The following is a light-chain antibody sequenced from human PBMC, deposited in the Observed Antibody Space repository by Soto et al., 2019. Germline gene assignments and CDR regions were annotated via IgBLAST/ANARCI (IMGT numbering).Light chain of an antibody. V-gene: IGLV1-44*01. Sequence: QSVLTQSPSASGTPGQRVSISCSGSSSNIGSNTVSWYKHVPGTAPKLLIYSNEQRPSAVPGRFSGSKSGSSASLAISGLQSEDEAYYYCATWDDSLNVVFGGGTKLTVL. CDR1: SSNIGSNT. J-gene: IGLJ3*02. CDR2: SNE. CDR3: ATWDDSLNVV.